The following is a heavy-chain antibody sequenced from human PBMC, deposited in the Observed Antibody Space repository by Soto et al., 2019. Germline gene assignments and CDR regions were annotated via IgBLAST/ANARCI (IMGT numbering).Heavy chain of an antibody. V-gene: IGHV6-1*01. Sequence: SQTLSLTCAISGDSVSSNTAAWNWIRSSPSRGLEWLGRTYYRSNWRHDYAVSVRSRITVNPDTSKKHFLLQLNSVTPDDTAVYYCARGVAGSGFDLWGQGTLVTVS. CDR1: GDSVSSNTAA. CDR3: ARGVAGSGFDL. CDR2: TYYRSNWRH. J-gene: IGHJ4*02. D-gene: IGHD6-19*01.